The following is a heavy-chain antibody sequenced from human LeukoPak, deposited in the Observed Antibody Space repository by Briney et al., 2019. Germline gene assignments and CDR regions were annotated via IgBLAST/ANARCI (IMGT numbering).Heavy chain of an antibody. D-gene: IGHD3-22*01. CDR2: ISGSGGST. CDR1: GFTFSDYY. V-gene: IGHV3-23*01. J-gene: IGHJ5*02. Sequence: GGSLRLSCAASGFTFSDYYMSWIRQAPGKGLEWVSAISGSGGSTYYADSVKGRFTISRDNSKNTLYLQMNSLRAEDTAVYYCAKGGWDYYDSSGIASWGQGTLVTVSS. CDR3: AKGGWDYYDSSGIAS.